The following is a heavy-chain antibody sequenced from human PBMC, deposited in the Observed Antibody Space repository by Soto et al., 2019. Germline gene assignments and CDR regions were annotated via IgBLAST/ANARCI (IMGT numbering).Heavy chain of an antibody. Sequence: HPGGSLRLSCAASGFTFSSYGMHWVRQAQGKGLQWVAVISYDGSNKYYADSVKGRFTISRDNSKNTLYLQMNSLRAEDTAVYYCAKEPDVDTAMVRATQGSFAFGVWGQGTTVTVSS. CDR1: GFTFSSYG. D-gene: IGHD5-18*01. V-gene: IGHV3-30*18. CDR2: ISYDGSNK. J-gene: IGHJ6*02. CDR3: AKEPDVDTAMVRATQGSFAFGV.